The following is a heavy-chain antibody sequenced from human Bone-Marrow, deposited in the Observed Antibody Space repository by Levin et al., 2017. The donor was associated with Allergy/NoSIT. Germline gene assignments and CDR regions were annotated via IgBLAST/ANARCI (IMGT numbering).Heavy chain of an antibody. CDR2: INHSGST. CDR3: ARRYCTNGVCPAGSGDNWFDP. V-gene: IGHV4-34*01. D-gene: IGHD2-8*01. J-gene: IGHJ5*02. Sequence: SETLSLTCAVYGGSFSGYYWSWIRQPPGKGLEWIGEINHSGSTNYNPSLKSRVTISVDTSKNQFSLKLSSVTAADTAVYYCARRYCTNGVCPAGSGDNWFDPWGQGTLVTVSS. CDR1: GGSFSGYY.